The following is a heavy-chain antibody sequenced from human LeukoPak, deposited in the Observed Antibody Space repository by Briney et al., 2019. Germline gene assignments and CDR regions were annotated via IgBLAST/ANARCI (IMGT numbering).Heavy chain of an antibody. D-gene: IGHD2-8*01. J-gene: IGHJ4*02. V-gene: IGHV4-34*01. Sequence: SETLSLTCAVYGGSFSGYYWSWIRQPPGKGLEWIGEINHSGSTNYNPSLKSRVTISVDTSKNQFSLKLSPVTAADTAVYYCARRGPLVYLARLDYWGQGTLVTVSS. CDR3: ARRGPLVYLARLDY. CDR1: GGSFSGYY. CDR2: INHSGST.